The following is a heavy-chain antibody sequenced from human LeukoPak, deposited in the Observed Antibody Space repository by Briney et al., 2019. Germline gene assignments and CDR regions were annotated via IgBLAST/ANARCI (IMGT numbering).Heavy chain of an antibody. CDR2: IIPIFGTA. J-gene: IGHJ5*02. CDR1: GGTFSSYA. CDR3: ARTPRIAAAGTSRWFDP. Sequence: SVKVSCKASGGTFSSYAISWVRQAPGQGLEWMGGIIPIFGTANYAQKFQGRVTITADESTSTAYMELSSLRSEDTAVYYCARTPRIAAAGTSRWFDPWGQGTLVTVSS. D-gene: IGHD6-13*01. V-gene: IGHV1-69*13.